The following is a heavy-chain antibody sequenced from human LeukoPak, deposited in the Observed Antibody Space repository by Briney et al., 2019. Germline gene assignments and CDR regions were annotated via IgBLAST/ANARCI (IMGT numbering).Heavy chain of an antibody. V-gene: IGHV3-15*01. CDR2: IKSKTDGGTT. Sequence: KSGVSLRLSCAASGFTFSNAWMSWVRQAPGKGLEWVGHIKSKTDGGTTDYAAPVKGRFTISRDDSKNTLYLQMNSLKTEDTAVYYCTTGRQLHADDAFDIWGQGTMVTVSS. CDR1: GFTFSNAW. D-gene: IGHD2-2*01. J-gene: IGHJ3*02. CDR3: TTGRQLHADDAFDI.